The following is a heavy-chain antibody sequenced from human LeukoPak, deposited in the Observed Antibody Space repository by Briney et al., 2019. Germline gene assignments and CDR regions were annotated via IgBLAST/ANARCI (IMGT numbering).Heavy chain of an antibody. CDR3: ARLNRYCSGGTCYSASDY. V-gene: IGHV1-3*03. Sequence: ASVKVSCKASGYTFTSYTMHWVRQAPGQRLEWMGWINAGNGNTKYSQDFQARDTITRDTSATTAYMELSSLRSEDMAVYYCARLNRYCSGGTCYSASDYWGQGTLVTVSS. J-gene: IGHJ4*02. D-gene: IGHD2-15*01. CDR1: GYTFTSYT. CDR2: INAGNGNT.